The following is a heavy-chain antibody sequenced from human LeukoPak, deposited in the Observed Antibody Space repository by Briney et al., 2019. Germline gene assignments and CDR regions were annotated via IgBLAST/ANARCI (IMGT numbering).Heavy chain of an antibody. CDR3: AIGRYCSGGTCYWSPDY. CDR2: IYPGDSDT. CDR1: GYNFITYR. J-gene: IGHJ4*02. V-gene: IGHV5-51*01. Sequence: GESLKISCKGSGYNFITYRIGWVRQMPGKGLEWMGIIYPGDSDTRYSPSFQGQVTISVDKSISTAYLRWSSLKASDSGMYYCAIGRYCSGGTCYWSPDYWGQGTLVTVSS. D-gene: IGHD2-15*01.